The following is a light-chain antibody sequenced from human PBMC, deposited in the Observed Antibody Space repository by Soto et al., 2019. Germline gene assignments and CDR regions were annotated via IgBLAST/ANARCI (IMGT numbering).Light chain of an antibody. Sequence: DIQMTQSPSTLSASVGDRVTITCRASQSISSWLDWHQQKPGKAPKLLIYKASSLESGVPSRFSSSGSGTDFTLTISSLQPYDFATYYCQQYSSYSPYTFGQGTKLEVK. CDR1: QSISSW. CDR2: KAS. V-gene: IGKV1-5*03. CDR3: QQYSSYSPYT. J-gene: IGKJ2*01.